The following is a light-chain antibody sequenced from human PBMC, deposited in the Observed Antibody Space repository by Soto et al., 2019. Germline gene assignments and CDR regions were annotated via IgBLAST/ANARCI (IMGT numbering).Light chain of an antibody. CDR3: QSYDSSLSGSWV. CDR1: SSNIGAGYD. V-gene: IGLV1-40*01. J-gene: IGLJ3*02. CDR2: GNS. Sequence: QSVLTQPPSVSGAPGQRVTISCIGSSSNIGAGYDVHWYQQLPGTAPKLLIYGNSNRPSGVPDRFSGSKSGTSASLAITGLQAEDEADYYCQSYDSSLSGSWVFGGGTKLTVL.